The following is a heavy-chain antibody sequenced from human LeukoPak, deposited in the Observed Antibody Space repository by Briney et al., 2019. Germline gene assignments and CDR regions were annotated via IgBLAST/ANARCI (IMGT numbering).Heavy chain of an antibody. J-gene: IGHJ4*02. CDR1: GFTVSSNE. D-gene: IGHD2-2*01. V-gene: IGHV3-38-3*01. CDR3: KRGLVLKNIAVSTICRCSCDY. Sequence: QTGGSLRLSCAASGFTVSSNEMRWVRQAPGKGLEWVSSISGGGTYCADSRKGRFTISRGNSKNTLHLQMHSLRAEDTAVYYCKRGLVLKNIAVSTICRCSCDYWGQGTLVTVSS. CDR2: ISGGGT.